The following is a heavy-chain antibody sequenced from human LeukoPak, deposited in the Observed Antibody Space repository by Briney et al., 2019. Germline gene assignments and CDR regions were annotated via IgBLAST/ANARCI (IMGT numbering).Heavy chain of an antibody. V-gene: IGHV6-1*01. CDR2: TYYRSKWYN. D-gene: IGHD6-13*01. CDR3: ARENRSDTKYSSSWAAFDP. J-gene: IGHJ5*02. Sequence: SQTLSLTCAISGDSVSSNSAAWNWIRQSPSRGLEWLGRTYYRSKWYNDYAVSVKSRITINPDTSKNQFSLQLNSVTPEDTAVYYCARENRSDTKYSSSWAAFDPWGQGTLVTVSS. CDR1: GDSVSSNSAA.